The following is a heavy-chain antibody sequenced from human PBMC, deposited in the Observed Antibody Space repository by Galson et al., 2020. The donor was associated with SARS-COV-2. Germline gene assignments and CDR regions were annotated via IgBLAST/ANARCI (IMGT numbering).Heavy chain of an antibody. V-gene: IGHV4-38-2*02. D-gene: IGHD2-15*01. J-gene: IGHJ4*02. Sequence: SETLSLTCTVSGYSISSGYFWGWIRQPPGKGLEWMGSIYHNGSTYYNPSLKSRVTISVDTSKNQFSLKLSSVTAADTAVYYCATYSVVVVAPTPRRADYWGQGTLVTVSS. CDR1: GYSISSGYF. CDR2: IYHNGST. CDR3: ATYSVVVVAPTPRRADY.